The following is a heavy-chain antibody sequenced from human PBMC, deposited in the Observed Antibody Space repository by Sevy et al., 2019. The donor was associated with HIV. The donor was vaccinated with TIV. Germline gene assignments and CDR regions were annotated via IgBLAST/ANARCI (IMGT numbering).Heavy chain of an antibody. D-gene: IGHD6-6*01. V-gene: IGHV4-34*01. CDR2: INHSGST. Sequence: SETLSLTCGVYGGSFSGYSWSWIRQPPGKGLEWIGEINHSGSTTYNPSLKSRVTVSVDTSKNQFSLKLSSVTAADTAVYYCARGSPRPYYGVDVWGQGTTVTVSS. CDR3: ARGSPRPYYGVDV. CDR1: GGSFSGYS. J-gene: IGHJ6*02.